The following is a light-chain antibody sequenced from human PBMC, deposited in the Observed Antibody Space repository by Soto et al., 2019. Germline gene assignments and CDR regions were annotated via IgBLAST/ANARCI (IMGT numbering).Light chain of an antibody. J-gene: IGLJ3*02. CDR3: AAWDDNLPGWV. Sequence: QSVLIQPPSASGTPGQRVTIPCSGSTSSIGTNAVNWYYQVPGAAPRLLIFGTSQRPSGVPDRFSGSKSGTSASLAISGLQSEDEADYYCAAWDDNLPGWVFGGGTKLT. CDR2: GTS. V-gene: IGLV1-44*01. CDR1: TSSIGTNA.